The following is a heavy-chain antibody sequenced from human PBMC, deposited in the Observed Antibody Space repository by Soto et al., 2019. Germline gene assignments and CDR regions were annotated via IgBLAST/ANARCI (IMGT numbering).Heavy chain of an antibody. CDR1: GYTFTGYY. Sequence: ASVKVSCKASGYTFTGYYMHWVRQAPGQGLEWMGWINPNSGGTNYAQKFQGWVTMTRDTSISSAYMELSRLRSDDTAVYYCASDQGYSHSKTYGMDAWGQGTTVTVSS. CDR3: ASDQGYSHSKTYGMDA. CDR2: INPNSGGT. J-gene: IGHJ6*02. D-gene: IGHD6-13*01. V-gene: IGHV1-2*04.